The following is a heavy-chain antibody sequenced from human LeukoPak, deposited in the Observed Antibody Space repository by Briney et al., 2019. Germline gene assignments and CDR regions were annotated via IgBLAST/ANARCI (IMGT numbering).Heavy chain of an antibody. V-gene: IGHV4-4*09. D-gene: IGHD3-22*01. Sequence: SETLSLTCTVSGDSSNSYYWTWVRQPPGKGLEWIGYIHTSGRTYYNPSLESRVTISVDTSQNQFSLKLRSVTAADTAVYYCARTYSSGYYYEDYWGQGTLVTVSS. CDR3: ARTYSSGYYYEDY. J-gene: IGHJ4*02. CDR1: GDSSNSYY. CDR2: IHTSGRT.